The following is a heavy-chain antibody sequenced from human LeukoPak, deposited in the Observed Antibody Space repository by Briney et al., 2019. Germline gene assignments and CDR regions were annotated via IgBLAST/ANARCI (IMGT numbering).Heavy chain of an antibody. J-gene: IGHJ4*02. CDR1: GFTFSSYE. V-gene: IGHV3-48*03. CDR3: ARDLDYGAFDH. CDR2: ISTSGNII. Sequence: GGSLRLSCAASGFTFSSYEMNWVRQARGKGLEWLSYISTSGNIIYYANSVKGRFTISRDNTKNSVYLQMNSLRAEDTAVYYCARDLDYGAFDHWGQGTLVTVSS. D-gene: IGHD4-17*01.